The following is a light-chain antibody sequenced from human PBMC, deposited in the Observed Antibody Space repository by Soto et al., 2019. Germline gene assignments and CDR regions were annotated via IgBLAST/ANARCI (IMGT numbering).Light chain of an antibody. CDR3: SSYAGSNIGV. J-gene: IGLJ1*01. Sequence: LTQPPSASGSPGQSVTISCTGTSSDVGGYDYVSWYQHHPGKAPKLMIYEVTKRPSGVPDRFSGSKSGNTASLTVSGLQAEDEADYYCSSYAGSNIGVFGTGTKLTVL. V-gene: IGLV2-8*01. CDR2: EVT. CDR1: SSDVGGYDY.